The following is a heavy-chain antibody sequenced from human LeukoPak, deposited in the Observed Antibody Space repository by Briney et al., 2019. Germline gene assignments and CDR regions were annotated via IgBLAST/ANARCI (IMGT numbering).Heavy chain of an antibody. J-gene: IGHJ4*02. Sequence: SETLSLTCTVPGGSISSSSYYWGWIRQPPGKGLEWIGSIYYSGSTYYNPSLKSRVTISVDTSKNQFSLKLSSVTAADTAVYHCASTVGTAMVNYWGQGTLVTVSS. CDR2: IYYSGST. D-gene: IGHD5-18*01. CDR1: GGSISSSSYY. CDR3: ASTVGTAMVNY. V-gene: IGHV4-39*01.